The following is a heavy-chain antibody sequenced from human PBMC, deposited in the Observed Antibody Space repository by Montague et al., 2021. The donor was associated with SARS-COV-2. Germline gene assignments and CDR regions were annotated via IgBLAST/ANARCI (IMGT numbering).Heavy chain of an antibody. Sequence: SETLSLTCSVSGDSISSSNWWSWVRQPPGKGLEWIGEVYHGGSTNYNPSLKSRVTMSIDESRNQFPLSLSSLTAADTAAYYCARLDGLGYWGQGTLVAVSS. CDR1: GDSISSSNW. CDR2: VYHGGST. V-gene: IGHV4-4*02. CDR3: ARLDGLGY. J-gene: IGHJ4*02. D-gene: IGHD3/OR15-3a*01.